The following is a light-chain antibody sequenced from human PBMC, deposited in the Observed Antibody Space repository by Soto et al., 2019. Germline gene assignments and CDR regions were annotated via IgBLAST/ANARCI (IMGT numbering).Light chain of an antibody. J-gene: IGKJ1*01. V-gene: IGKV1-5*03. CDR3: QQYHTYWT. Sequence: DTSMTQSPPTLPASVGDRIPITCWDSQSISSWLAWYRQKPGKAPKLLIYKASSLESGVPSRFSGSGSETEFTLTISSLQPDDFATYYCQQYHTYWTFGQGTKVDIK. CDR1: QSISSW. CDR2: KAS.